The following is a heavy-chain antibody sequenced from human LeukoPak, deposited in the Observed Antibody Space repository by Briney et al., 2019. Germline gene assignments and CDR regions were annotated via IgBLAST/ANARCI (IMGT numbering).Heavy chain of an antibody. CDR3: ARVLAYYYDSSGYHFDY. V-gene: IGHV1-18*01. Sequence: GASVKVSCKASGYTFTSYGISWVRQAPGQGLEWMGWISAYNGNTNYAQKLQGRVTMTTDTSTSTAYMELRSLRSEDTAVYYCARVLAYYYDSSGYHFDYWGQGTLVTVSS. J-gene: IGHJ4*02. CDR2: ISAYNGNT. CDR1: GYTFTSYG. D-gene: IGHD3-22*01.